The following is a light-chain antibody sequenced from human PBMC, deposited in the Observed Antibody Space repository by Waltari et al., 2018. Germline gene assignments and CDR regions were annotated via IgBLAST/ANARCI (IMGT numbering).Light chain of an antibody. CDR2: DVD. Sequence: QSARTQRAPVSRSPGQSLIISCTGKSRDCSAYNYVSWYQHRPSTAPKHIIHDVDKLPSGVSSRFSGSKSGNTASLTISWLQAEDEANYYGISFRGGASWLFGGGTIVTGL. V-gene: IGLV2-14*03. J-gene: IGLJ3*02. CDR1: SRDCSAYNY. CDR3: ISFRGGASWL.